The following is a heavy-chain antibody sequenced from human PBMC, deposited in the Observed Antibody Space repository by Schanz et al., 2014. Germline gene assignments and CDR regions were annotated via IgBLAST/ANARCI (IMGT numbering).Heavy chain of an antibody. CDR2: INPNSGTT. Sequence: QVQLVQSGAEMKKPGASVKVSCKASGYTFTGYYMHWVRQAPGQGLEWMGWINPNSGTTNYAQKFQGWVTMTRDTSISTAYMELSSLRSEDTAVYYCARLGTGMAVAGSVIDSYYYYMDVWGEGTTVTVSS. J-gene: IGHJ6*03. CDR3: ARLGTGMAVAGSVIDSYYYYMDV. V-gene: IGHV1-2*04. CDR1: GYTFTGYY. D-gene: IGHD6-19*01.